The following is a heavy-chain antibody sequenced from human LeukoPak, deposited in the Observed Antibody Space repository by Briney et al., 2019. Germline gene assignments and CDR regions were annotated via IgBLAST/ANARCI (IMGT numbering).Heavy chain of an antibody. J-gene: IGHJ4*02. CDR1: GGSFSSYY. V-gene: IGHV4-59*01. CDR3: ARASGSYSPIYY. Sequence: SETLSLTCAVYGGSFSSYYWSWIRQPPGKGLEWIGYIYYSGSTNYNPSLKSRVTISVDTSKNQFSLKLSSVTAADTAVYYCARASGSYSPIYYWGQGTLVTVSS. D-gene: IGHD1-26*01. CDR2: IYYSGST.